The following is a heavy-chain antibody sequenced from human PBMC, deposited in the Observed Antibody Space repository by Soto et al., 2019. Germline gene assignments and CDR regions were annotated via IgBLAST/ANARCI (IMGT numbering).Heavy chain of an antibody. V-gene: IGHV3-21*01. J-gene: IGHJ4*02. CDR3: XXXXXXLNGXEXGATDN. CDR1: GFTFSSYS. D-gene: IGHD2-8*01. CDR2: ISISGTYI. Sequence: EVQLVXSGGGLVKPGGSLXLSCTGSGFTFSSYSMNWVRQAPGKGLEWVSSISISGTYIYYGDPVKGRXXXXXXXXXNXXXXXXXXXXXXXXXXXXXXXXXXXLNGXEXGATDNXGQGXXVXV.